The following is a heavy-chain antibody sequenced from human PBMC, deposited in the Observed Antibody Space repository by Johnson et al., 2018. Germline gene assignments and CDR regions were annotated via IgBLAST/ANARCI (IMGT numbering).Heavy chain of an antibody. V-gene: IGHV3-7*01. CDR2: IKEDGSEK. J-gene: IGHJ6*02. CDR3: ARALRGYRYGTGLDYYGMDV. CDR1: GFTFRNYW. Sequence: VQLVGSGGGLVQPGGSLRLSCVVSGFTFRNYWMSWVRQAPGKGLEWVANIKEDGSEKYYVDSVKGRFTISRDNAKNSLYLQSNSLRAEDTAVYYCARALRGYRYGTGLDYYGMDVWGQGSTVHVS. D-gene: IGHD5-18*01.